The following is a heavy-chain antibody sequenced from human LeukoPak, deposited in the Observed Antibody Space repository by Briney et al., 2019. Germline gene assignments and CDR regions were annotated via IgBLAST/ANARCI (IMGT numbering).Heavy chain of an antibody. CDR3: AKGGYANLWYFDY. J-gene: IGHJ4*02. CDR2: ISYDGSNK. V-gene: IGHV3-30*18. D-gene: IGHD6-25*01. CDR1: GFTFRSYG. Sequence: GRSLRLSCAASGFTFRSYGMHWVRQAPGKGLEWVALISYDGSNKYYADSVKGRFTISRDNSKNTLYLQMNSLRAEDTAVYYCAKGGYANLWYFDYWGQGTLVTVSS.